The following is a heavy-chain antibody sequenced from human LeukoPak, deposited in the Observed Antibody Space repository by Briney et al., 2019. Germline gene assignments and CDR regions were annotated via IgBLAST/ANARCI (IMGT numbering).Heavy chain of an antibody. D-gene: IGHD7-27*01. V-gene: IGHV3-33*05. J-gene: IGHJ4*02. Sequence: GGSLKLSCVVSGFTFRDYAMNWFRQAPGKGLEWVAVISSDGKTDPNYYSDSARGRFTISRDNSRNVLYLQMDSLSGEDTAVYYCARDELGDYWGRGTLVAVAS. CDR3: ARDELGDY. CDR1: GFTFRDYA. CDR2: ISSDGKTDPN.